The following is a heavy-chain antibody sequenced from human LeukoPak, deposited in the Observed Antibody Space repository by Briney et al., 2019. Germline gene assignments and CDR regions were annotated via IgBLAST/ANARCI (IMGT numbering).Heavy chain of an antibody. CDR2: IYTSGST. Sequence: PSETLSLTCTVSGGSISSYYWSWIRQPAGKGLEWIGRIYTSGSTNYNPSLKSRVTMSVDTSKNQFSLKLSSVTAADTAVYYCARRWDISAPFAYDYWGQGTLVTVSS. V-gene: IGHV4-4*07. D-gene: IGHD3-22*01. J-gene: IGHJ4*02. CDR1: GGSISSYY. CDR3: ARRWDISAPFAYDY.